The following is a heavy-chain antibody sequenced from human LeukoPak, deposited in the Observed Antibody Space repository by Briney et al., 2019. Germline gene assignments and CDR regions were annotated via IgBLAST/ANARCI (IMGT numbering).Heavy chain of an antibody. J-gene: IGHJ5*02. D-gene: IGHD2-21*02. V-gene: IGHV3-7*01. CDR2: IKQDGSEK. CDR3: ARGWDCGGDCYAAINWFDP. Sequence: GGSLRLSCAASGFTFSSYWMSWVRQAPGKGLEWVANIKQDGSEKYYVDSVKGRFTISRDNAKNSLYLQMNSLRAEDTAVYYCARGWDCGGDCYAAINWFDPWGQGTLVTVSS. CDR1: GFTFSSYW.